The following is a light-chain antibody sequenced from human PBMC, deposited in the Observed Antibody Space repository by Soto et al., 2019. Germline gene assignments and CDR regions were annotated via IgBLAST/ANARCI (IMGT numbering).Light chain of an antibody. V-gene: IGLV2-14*01. CDR3: TSYTNGWNYV. CDR2: DVT. Sequence: QSALTQPASVSGSPGQSIAISCTGTSSDVGGYNCVSWYQQHPGKAPKLMIYDVTNRPSGVSDRFSGSKSGNTASLTISGLQAEDEADYYCTSYTNGWNYVFGTGTKVTVL. CDR1: SSDVGGYNC. J-gene: IGLJ1*01.